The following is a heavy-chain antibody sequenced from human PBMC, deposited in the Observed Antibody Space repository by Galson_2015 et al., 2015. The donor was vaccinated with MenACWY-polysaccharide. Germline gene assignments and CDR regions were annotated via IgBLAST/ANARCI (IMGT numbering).Heavy chain of an antibody. V-gene: IGHV3-30*18. J-gene: IGHJ4*02. Sequence: SLRLSCAASGFTFSSYGMHWVRQAPGKGLEWVAVISYDGSNKYYADSVKGRFTISRDNSKNTLYLQMNSLRAEDTAVYYCAKDREPAKYYYDSSGYYPIDYWGQGTLVTVSP. CDR2: ISYDGSNK. CDR1: GFTFSSYG. CDR3: AKDREPAKYYYDSSGYYPIDY. D-gene: IGHD3-22*01.